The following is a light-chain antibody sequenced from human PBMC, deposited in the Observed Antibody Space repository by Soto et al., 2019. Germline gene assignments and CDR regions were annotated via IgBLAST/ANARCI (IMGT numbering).Light chain of an antibody. CDR2: TAS. J-gene: IGKJ2*01. V-gene: IGKV1-5*03. CDR1: QSISTW. Sequence: DIQMTQFPSTLSASIGDRVTITCRASQSISTWLAWYQQKAGKAPKLLIYTASSLETGVPSRFRGSGSGTEFTLTISSLLPDDFATYYRQHDNRYSPYTFGQGTRLEIK. CDR3: QHDNRYSPYT.